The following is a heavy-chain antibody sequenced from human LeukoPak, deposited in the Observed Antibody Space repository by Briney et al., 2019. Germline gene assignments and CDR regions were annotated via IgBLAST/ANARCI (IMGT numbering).Heavy chain of an antibody. Sequence: GGSLRLSCAASGFTFDDYAMHWVRQAPGKGLEWVSLISGNGGGTYYADSVKGRFTISRDNSKNSLYLQMNSLRTEDAALYYCAKGGRYQDWYFDLWGRGALVTVSS. D-gene: IGHD3-9*01. CDR1: GFTFDDYA. V-gene: IGHV3-43*02. CDR3: AKGGRYQDWYFDL. J-gene: IGHJ2*01. CDR2: ISGNGGGT.